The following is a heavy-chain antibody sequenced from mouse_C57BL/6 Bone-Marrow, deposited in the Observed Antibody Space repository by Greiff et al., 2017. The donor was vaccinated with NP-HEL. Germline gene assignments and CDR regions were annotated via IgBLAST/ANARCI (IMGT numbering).Heavy chain of an antibody. CDR1: GYTFTSYG. D-gene: IGHD3-2*02. Sequence: VKVVESGAELARPGASVKLSCKASGYTFTSYGISWVKQRTGQGLEWIGEIYPRSGNTYYNEKFKGKATLTADKSSSTAYMELRSLTSEDSAVYFCARHKQLRLRGYFDYWGQGTTLTVSS. J-gene: IGHJ2*01. CDR2: IYPRSGNT. CDR3: ARHKQLRLRGYFDY. V-gene: IGHV1-81*01.